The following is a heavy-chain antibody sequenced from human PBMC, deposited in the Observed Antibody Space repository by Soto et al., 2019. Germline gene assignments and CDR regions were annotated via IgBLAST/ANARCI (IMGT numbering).Heavy chain of an antibody. CDR3: ASRSATVLSLTY. CDR1: GFTFSSFE. Sequence: PGGSLRLSCVASGFTFSSFEMNWIRQAPGKGPEWIAVINPSGRTISYADSVKGRFTISRDNAENSVYLQMSSLRAEDTAVYYCASRSATVLSLTYWGPGTQVTVSS. V-gene: IGHV3-48*03. CDR2: INPSGRTI. D-gene: IGHD2-8*01. J-gene: IGHJ4*02.